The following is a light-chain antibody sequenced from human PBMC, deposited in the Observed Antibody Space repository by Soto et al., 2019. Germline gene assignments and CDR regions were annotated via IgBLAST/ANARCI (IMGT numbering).Light chain of an antibody. CDR3: SSYTSSNTQV. CDR2: EVT. Sequence: QSALTQPASVSGSPGQSITISCTGASSDVGGYNYVSWHQQHPGKAPKLLIAEVTNRPSGVSNRFSASKSGNTASLTISGLQDEDEADYYCSSYTSSNTQVFGGGTKLTVL. V-gene: IGLV2-14*01. J-gene: IGLJ2*01. CDR1: SSDVGGYNY.